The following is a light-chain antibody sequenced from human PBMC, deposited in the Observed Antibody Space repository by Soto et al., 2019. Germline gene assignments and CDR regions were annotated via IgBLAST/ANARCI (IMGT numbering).Light chain of an antibody. CDR1: QSVGNNY. CDR3: QQYGSSGT. J-gene: IGKJ1*01. CDR2: GAS. V-gene: IGKV3-20*01. Sequence: EIVLTQSAGTVSVSPGERATLSCRASQSVGNNYLAWYQQKPGQAPRLLIYGASNRATGIPDRFSGSGSGTDFTLTISRLEPEDFAVYYCQQYGSSGTFGQGTKVDIK.